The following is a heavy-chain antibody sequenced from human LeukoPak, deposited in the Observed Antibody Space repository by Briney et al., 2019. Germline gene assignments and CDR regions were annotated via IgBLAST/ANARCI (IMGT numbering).Heavy chain of an antibody. J-gene: IGHJ4*02. CDR1: GFTFSSYA. CDR3: AKVFCSSTSCKDY. D-gene: IGHD2-2*01. V-gene: IGHV3-23*01. CDR2: ISGSGGST. Sequence: TGGSLRLSCAASGFTFSSYAMSWVRQAPGKGLEWVSAISGSGGSTYYADSVKGRFTISRDNSKNTLYLQMKSLRAEDTAVYYCAKVFCSSTSCKDYWGQGTLVTVSS.